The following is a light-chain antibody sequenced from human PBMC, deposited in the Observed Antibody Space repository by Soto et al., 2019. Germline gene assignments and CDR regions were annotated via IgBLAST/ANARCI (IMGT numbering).Light chain of an antibody. J-gene: IGKJ1*01. CDR1: QGISNY. CDR3: QNDFSAPET. Sequence: DIPMTQSPSSLSASVGDRVTITCRASQGISNYLAWYQQKPGKIPEVLIYAASTLHSGVPSRFGGSGSGTEFTLTIDNVQPVDFATYYCQNDFSAPETFGQGTKVEIK. CDR2: AAS. V-gene: IGKV1-27*01.